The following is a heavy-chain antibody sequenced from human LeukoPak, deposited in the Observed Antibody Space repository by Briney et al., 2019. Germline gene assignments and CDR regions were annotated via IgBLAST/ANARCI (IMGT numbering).Heavy chain of an antibody. CDR2: IPYDGSNK. J-gene: IGHJ4*02. V-gene: IGHV3-30*02. Sequence: GGSLRLFCGASGFTFSGYYLHWVRQAPGKGREGVAFIPYDGSNKYYADSVTGRFTITRDNSKNTLYLEMNSLRAEDTAVYYCASAVVGGLGLDYWGEGTLVTVSS. CDR1: GFTFSGYY. CDR3: ASAVVGGLGLDY. D-gene: IGHD1-26*01.